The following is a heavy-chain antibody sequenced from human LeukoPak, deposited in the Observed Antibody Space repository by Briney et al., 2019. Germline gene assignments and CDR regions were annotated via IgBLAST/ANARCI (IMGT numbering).Heavy chain of an antibody. Sequence: GASVKVSCKASGYTFTTCGISWVRQAPGQGLEWMGWISPDNGNTIYAQKVQGRVTMTTDTSTSTAYMELGGLRSDDTALYYCVRLMGYSDYPFDYWGQGTLVTVSS. CDR1: GYTFTTCG. CDR2: ISPDNGNT. J-gene: IGHJ4*02. V-gene: IGHV1-18*01. D-gene: IGHD4-11*01. CDR3: VRLMGYSDYPFDY.